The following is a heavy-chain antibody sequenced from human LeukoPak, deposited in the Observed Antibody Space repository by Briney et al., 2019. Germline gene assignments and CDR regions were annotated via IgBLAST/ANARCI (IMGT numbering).Heavy chain of an antibody. Sequence: SQTLSLTCTVSGVSMSSGAFYWIWIRQPPGKGLEWSGNIYYSGSTYYNPSLKSRVTISVDRSKNQFSLKLISVTAADTAVYYCARAFPFDDYGDPDAFDIWGQGTMVTVSS. CDR3: ARAFPFDDYGDPDAFDI. V-gene: IGHV4-30-4*08. CDR2: IYYSGST. CDR1: GVSMSSGAFY. D-gene: IGHD4-17*01. J-gene: IGHJ3*02.